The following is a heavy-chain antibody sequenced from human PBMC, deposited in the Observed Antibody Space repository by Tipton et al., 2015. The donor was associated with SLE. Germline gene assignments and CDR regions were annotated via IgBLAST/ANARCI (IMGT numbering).Heavy chain of an antibody. V-gene: IGHV4-34*01. J-gene: IGHJ6*04. CDR2: INHSGSA. Sequence: TLSLTCAVYGGSFSGNYWIWIRQPPGKGLEWIGEINHSGSANYNPSLKSRVTISVDTSKNQFSLQLSSATAADTAVYYCARLQYICAGMDVWGKGTTVTVSS. CDR3: ARLQYICAGMDV. CDR1: GGSFSGNY. D-gene: IGHD3-9*01.